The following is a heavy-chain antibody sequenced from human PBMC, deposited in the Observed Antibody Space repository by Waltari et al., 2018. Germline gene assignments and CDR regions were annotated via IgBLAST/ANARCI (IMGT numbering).Heavy chain of an antibody. D-gene: IGHD3-10*01. V-gene: IGHV4-39*07. CDR2: IYYSGST. J-gene: IGHJ5*02. Sequence: QLQLQESGPGLVKPSETLSLTCTVSGGSFSSSSYYRGWIGPPPGKGREWIGSIYYSGSTYYNPSLKSRVTISVDTSKNQFSLKLSAVTAADTAVYYCARFMVRGVMYWFDPWGQGTLVTVSS. CDR1: GGSFSSSSYY. CDR3: ARFMVRGVMYWFDP.